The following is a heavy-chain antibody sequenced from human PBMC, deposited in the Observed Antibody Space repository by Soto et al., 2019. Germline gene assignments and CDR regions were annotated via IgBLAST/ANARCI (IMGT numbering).Heavy chain of an antibody. V-gene: IGHV4-31*03. D-gene: IGHD6-6*01. CDR3: ARVRPYSSSPYYFDY. J-gene: IGHJ4*02. CDR1: GGSISSGGYY. CDR2: IYYSGST. Sequence: QVQLQESGPGLVKPSQTLSLTCTVSGGSISSGGYYWSWIRQHPGKGLEWIGYIYYSGSTYYNPSLKSRVTLSVDTSKNQFSLKLSSVTAADTAVYYCARVRPYSSSPYYFDYWGQGTLVTVSS.